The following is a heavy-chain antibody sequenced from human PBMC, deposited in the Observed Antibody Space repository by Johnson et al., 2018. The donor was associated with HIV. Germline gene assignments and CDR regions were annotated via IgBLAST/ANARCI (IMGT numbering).Heavy chain of an antibody. CDR1: GFTFSSYA. D-gene: IGHD2-2*03. Sequence: QVQLVESGGGVVQPGRSLRLSCAASGFTFSSYAMHWVRQAPGKGLEWVAVISYDGSNKYYADSVKGRFTISRENSKNTLYLQMNSLRAEDTAVYYCARATGSWMDAFDIWGQGTMVTVSS. V-gene: IGHV3-30*04. J-gene: IGHJ3*02. CDR3: ARATGSWMDAFDI. CDR2: ISYDGSNK.